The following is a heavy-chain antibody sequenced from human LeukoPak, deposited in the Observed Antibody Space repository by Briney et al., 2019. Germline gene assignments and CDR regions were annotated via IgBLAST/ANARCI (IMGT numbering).Heavy chain of an antibody. V-gene: IGHV1-2*02. CDR3: ARTFXXXDSSGXYX. J-gene: IGHJ5*02. CDR2: INPNSGGT. CDR1: GYTFTGYY. D-gene: IGHD3-22*01. Sequence: ASVKVSCKASGYTFTGYYMHWVRQAPGQGLEWMGWINPNSGGTNYAQKFQGRVTMTRDTSISTAYMELSRLRSDDTAVYYCARTFXXXDSSGXYXWGQGXLVTVSS.